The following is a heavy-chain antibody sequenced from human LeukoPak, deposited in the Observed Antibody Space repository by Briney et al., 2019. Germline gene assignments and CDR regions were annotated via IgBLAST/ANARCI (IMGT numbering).Heavy chain of an antibody. J-gene: IGHJ4*02. V-gene: IGHV3-9*03. CDR1: GFTFDDYA. CDR3: AKDRYGGNSGLLDY. Sequence: GGSLRLSCAASGFTFDDYAMHWVRQAPGKGLEWVSGISWNSGSIGYADSVKGRFTISSDNTKNSLYLQMTSLRAEDMALYYCAKDRYGGNSGLLDYWGQGTLVTVSS. CDR2: ISWNSGSI. D-gene: IGHD4-23*01.